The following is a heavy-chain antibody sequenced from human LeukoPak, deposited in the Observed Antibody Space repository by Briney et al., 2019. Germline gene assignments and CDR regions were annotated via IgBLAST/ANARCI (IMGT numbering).Heavy chain of an antibody. CDR3: ARYSIVRVVASKKPINWFDP. J-gene: IGHJ5*02. Sequence: PETLSLTCTVSGGSISSSSYYWGWIRQPPGTGLEWLGSIYYIGRTSYNPSLRSRVPISGDTSKNQFSLKLSSVNPADTAVYNCARYSIVRVVASKKPINWFDPWGQGTLVTVSS. CDR2: IYYIGRT. CDR1: GGSISSSSYY. V-gene: IGHV4-39*01. D-gene: IGHD2-15*01.